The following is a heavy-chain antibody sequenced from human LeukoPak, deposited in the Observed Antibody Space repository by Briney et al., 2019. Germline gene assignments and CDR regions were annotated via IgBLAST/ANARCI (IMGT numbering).Heavy chain of an antibody. Sequence: GGSLRLSCAASGFTFTSYWMHWVRQAPGKGLVWVSRINSDGTSTAYADSVKGRFTISRDNAKNMLYLQMNSLRVDDTAVYYCVRGAPFDYWGQGTLVAVSS. J-gene: IGHJ4*02. CDR3: VRGAPFDY. D-gene: IGHD1-26*01. CDR1: GFTFTSYW. V-gene: IGHV3-74*01. CDR2: INSDGTST.